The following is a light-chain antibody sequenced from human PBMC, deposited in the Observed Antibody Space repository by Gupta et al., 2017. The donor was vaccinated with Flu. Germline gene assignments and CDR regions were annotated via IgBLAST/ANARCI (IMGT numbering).Light chain of an antibody. CDR2: AAS. CDR3: QQCYSTPGT. Sequence: DIQMTQSPSSLSASVGDRVTITYRASQSISSYLNWYQQKPGKAPKLLIYAASRVKSGVPSRFSGSGSGTDFTLTISRLQPEDFAHYFCQQCYSTPGTFGQGTKVEIK. J-gene: IGKJ1*01. V-gene: IGKV1-39*01. CDR1: QSISSY.